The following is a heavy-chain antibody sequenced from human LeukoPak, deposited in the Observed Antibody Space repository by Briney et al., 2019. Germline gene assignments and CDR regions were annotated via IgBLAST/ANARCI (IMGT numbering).Heavy chain of an antibody. CDR3: ARGVVVVPAATSPIYYYYYMDV. Sequence: SVKVSCKASGYTFTSYDINWVRQAPGQGLEWMGGIIPIFGTANYAQKFQGRVTITADESTSTAYMELSSLRSEDTAVYYCARGVVVVPAATSPIYYYYYMDVWGKGTTVTVSS. D-gene: IGHD2-2*01. V-gene: IGHV1-69*13. CDR2: IIPIFGTA. CDR1: GYTFTSYD. J-gene: IGHJ6*03.